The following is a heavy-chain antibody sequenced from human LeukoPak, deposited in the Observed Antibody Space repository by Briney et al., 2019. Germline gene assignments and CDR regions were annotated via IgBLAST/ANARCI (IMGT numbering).Heavy chain of an antibody. CDR1: GFTFSDYS. CDR3: ARDHNYAFDY. V-gene: IGHV3-48*04. Sequence: GGSLRLSCAASGFTFSDYSMNWVRQAPGKGLEWLSYIGLSSGARYYADSEKGRFSISSDNAKNSLSLQMNSLRADDTAVYYCARDHNYAFDYWGQGILVTVSS. D-gene: IGHD5-18*01. J-gene: IGHJ4*02. CDR2: IGLSSGAR.